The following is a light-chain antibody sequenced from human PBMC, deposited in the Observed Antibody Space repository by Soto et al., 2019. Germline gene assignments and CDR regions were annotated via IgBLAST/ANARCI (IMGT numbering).Light chain of an antibody. CDR1: SSNIGAGYA. Sequence: QSVLTQPPSVSGAPGQRVTISYTGSSSNIGAGYAVHWYQQLPGTAPKLLIYGNNNRPSGVPDRFSGSKSGTSASLAITGLQAKDEADYYCQSYDSSLDGWVFGGGTKLTVL. CDR3: QSYDSSLDGWV. J-gene: IGLJ3*02. V-gene: IGLV1-40*01. CDR2: GNN.